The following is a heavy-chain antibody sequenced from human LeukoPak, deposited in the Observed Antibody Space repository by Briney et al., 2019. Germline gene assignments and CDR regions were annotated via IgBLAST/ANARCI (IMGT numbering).Heavy chain of an antibody. CDR1: GATFSSYA. D-gene: IGHD3-9*01. CDR2: IIPILGIA. V-gene: IGHV1-69*04. J-gene: IGHJ4*02. Sequence: SVKVSCKASGATFSSYAISWVRQAPGQGLEWVGRIIPILGIANYAQKFQGRVTITADKSTSTAYMELSSLRSEDTAVYYCARDNILTGYSLYYFDYWGQGTLVTVSS. CDR3: ARDNILTGYSLYYFDY.